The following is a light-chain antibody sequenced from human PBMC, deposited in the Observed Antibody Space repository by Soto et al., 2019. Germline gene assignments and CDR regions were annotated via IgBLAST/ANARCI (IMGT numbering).Light chain of an antibody. V-gene: IGKV1-8*01. CDR2: AAS. Sequence: AIRMTQSPSSFSASTGDRATITCRASQGISSYLAWYQQKPGKAPKLLIYAASTLQSGVPSRFSGSGSGTDFTLTISCLQSDDFATYYCQQYYSYPRTFGQGTKVEIK. CDR1: QGISSY. CDR3: QQYYSYPRT. J-gene: IGKJ1*01.